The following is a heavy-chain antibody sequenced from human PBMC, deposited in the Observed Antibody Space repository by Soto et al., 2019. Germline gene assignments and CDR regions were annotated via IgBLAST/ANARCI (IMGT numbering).Heavy chain of an antibody. CDR3: ARTTYYYDSSGYYGYYFDY. CDR2: IYYSGST. V-gene: IGHV4-59*01. J-gene: IGHJ4*02. Sequence: SETLSLTCTVSGGSISSYYWSWIRQPPGKGLEWIGYIYYSGSTNYNPSLKSRVTISVDTSKNQFSLKLSSVTAADTAVYYCARTTYYYDSSGYYGYYFDYWGQGTLVTVSS. CDR1: GGSISSYY. D-gene: IGHD3-22*01.